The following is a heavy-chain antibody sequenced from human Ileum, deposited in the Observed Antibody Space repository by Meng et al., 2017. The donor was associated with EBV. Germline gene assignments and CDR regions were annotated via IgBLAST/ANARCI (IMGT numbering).Heavy chain of an antibody. CDR1: GYTFTRYA. CDR3: VRDVPDGDISLFDS. J-gene: IGHJ4*02. D-gene: IGHD2-21*02. V-gene: IGHV7-4-1*02. Sequence: QVQLVQSGSELKKPGASVKVSCKASGYTFTRYAMNWVRQAPGQGLEWMGWINTHTGNPTYAQGFTGRFVFSLDISVNTAYLQINSLKAEDTAIYYCVRDVPDGDISLFDSWGQGTLGTVSS. CDR2: INTHTGNP.